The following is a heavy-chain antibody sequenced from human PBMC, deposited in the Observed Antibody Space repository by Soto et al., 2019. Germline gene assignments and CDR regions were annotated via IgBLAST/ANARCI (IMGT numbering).Heavy chain of an antibody. CDR1: TFIFSDFG. CDR3: AKSTSCIGGSCFPQY. Sequence: PGVSLRLSCAGPTFIFSDFGFHWVRQAPGKGLEWVAMISYDGSDQYYGDSVQGRFTIYRDDSKNTVYLQMNSLRAEDTAMYYCAKSTSCIGGSCFPQYWGPGTLVTVSS. V-gene: IGHV3-30*18. CDR2: ISYDGSDQ. J-gene: IGHJ4*02. D-gene: IGHD2-15*01.